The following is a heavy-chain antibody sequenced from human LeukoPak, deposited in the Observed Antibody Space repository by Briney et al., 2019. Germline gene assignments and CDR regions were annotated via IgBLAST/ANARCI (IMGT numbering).Heavy chain of an antibody. CDR1: GFTFSSYA. D-gene: IGHD1-1*01. CDR2: ISGSGGTT. J-gene: IGHJ4*02. Sequence: TGGSLRLSCAASGFTFSSYALSWVRQAPGKGLEWVSAISGSGGTTYYADSVKGRFTFSNDNSKNTLYLQMDSLRAEDTAVYYCARDWNVWYFDYWGQGTLVTVSS. CDR3: ARDWNVWYFDY. V-gene: IGHV3-23*01.